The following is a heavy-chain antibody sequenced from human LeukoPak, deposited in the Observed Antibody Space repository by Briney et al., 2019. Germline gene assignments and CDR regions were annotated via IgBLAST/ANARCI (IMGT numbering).Heavy chain of an antibody. CDR1: GYTFTSYA. J-gene: IGHJ5*02. V-gene: IGHV7-4-1*02. CDR2: INTNTGNP. D-gene: IGHD3-3*01. Sequence: ASVKVSCKASGYTFTSYAMNWVRQAPGQGLEWMGWINTNTGNPTYAQGFTGRFVFSLDTSVSTAYLQISSLKAEDTAVYYCARDQTAYYDFWSGYTCRFDPWGQGTLVTVSS. CDR3: ARDQTAYYDFWSGYTCRFDP.